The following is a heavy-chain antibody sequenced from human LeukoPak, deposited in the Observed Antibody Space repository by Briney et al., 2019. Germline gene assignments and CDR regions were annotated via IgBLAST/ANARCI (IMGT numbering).Heavy chain of an antibody. CDR3: AANYYDISGYQS. D-gene: IGHD3-22*01. J-gene: IGHJ5*02. Sequence: SETLSLTCTVSGGSISIYYWSWIRQPAGKGLEWIGRIYTSGSTNYNPSLKSRVTMSVDTSKNQFSLKLSSVTAADTAVYYCAANYYDISGYQSWGQGTLVTVSS. CDR2: IYTSGST. V-gene: IGHV4-4*07. CDR1: GGSISIYY.